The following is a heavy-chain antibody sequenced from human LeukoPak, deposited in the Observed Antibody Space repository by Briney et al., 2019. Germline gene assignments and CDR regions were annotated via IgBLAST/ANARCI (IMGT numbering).Heavy chain of an antibody. D-gene: IGHD3-3*01. Sequence: SETLSLTCAVYGGSFSGYYWSWIRQPPGKGLEWIGEINHSGSTNYNPSLKSRVTISVDTSKNQFSLKLSSVTAADTAVYYCARGPLHYDLWSDYYYGMDVWGQGTTVTVSS. J-gene: IGHJ6*02. CDR1: GGSFSGYY. CDR2: INHSGST. V-gene: IGHV4-34*01. CDR3: ARGPLHYDLWSDYYYGMDV.